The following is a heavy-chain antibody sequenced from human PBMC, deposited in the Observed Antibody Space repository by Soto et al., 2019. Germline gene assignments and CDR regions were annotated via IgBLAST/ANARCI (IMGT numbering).Heavy chain of an antibody. D-gene: IGHD2-2*01. CDR3: AKDGGPVYCNSPGCSAKHFDY. J-gene: IGHJ4*02. V-gene: IGHV3-30*18. Sequence: LGGPRRLSCPASGLPFSNYGMHWPRQAAGKGVEGVAIISSDGDNAYYADSVRGRFTISRDNSKNTLYLQTSSLRHEDTAVYYCAKDGGPVYCNSPGCSAKHFDYWGQGTLVTVSS. CDR1: GLPFSNYG. CDR2: ISSDGDNA.